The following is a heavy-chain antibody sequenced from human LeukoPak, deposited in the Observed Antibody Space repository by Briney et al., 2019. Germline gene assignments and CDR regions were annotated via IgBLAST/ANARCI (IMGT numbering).Heavy chain of an antibody. Sequence: SETLSLTCAVYGGSFSGYYWSWIRQPPGKGLEWIGEINHSGSTNYNPSLKSRATISVDTSKNQFSLKLSSVTAADTAVYYCARDRITMVRGARDAFDIWGQGTMVTVSS. J-gene: IGHJ3*02. V-gene: IGHV4-34*01. CDR1: GGSFSGYY. CDR3: ARDRITMVRGARDAFDI. CDR2: INHSGST. D-gene: IGHD3-10*01.